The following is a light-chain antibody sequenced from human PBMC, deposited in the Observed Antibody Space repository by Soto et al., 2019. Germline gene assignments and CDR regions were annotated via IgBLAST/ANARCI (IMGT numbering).Light chain of an antibody. CDR3: GSYTTSSTLI. CDR2: DVR. Sequence: QSALTQPASVSGSPGQSITISCVGTSSDVGGFNYVSWYQHHPGKAPKRILYDVRNRPSGVSNRFSGSKSANTASLTISGLQPEDEADYYCGSYTTSSTLIFGGGTKLTVL. V-gene: IGLV2-14*03. CDR1: SSDVGGFNY. J-gene: IGLJ2*01.